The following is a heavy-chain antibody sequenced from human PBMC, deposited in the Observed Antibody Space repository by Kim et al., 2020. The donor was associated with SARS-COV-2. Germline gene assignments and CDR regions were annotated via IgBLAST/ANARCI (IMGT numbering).Heavy chain of an antibody. D-gene: IGHD3-22*01. CDR2: IYYSGST. CDR1: GGSISSYY. J-gene: IGHJ6*03. CDR3: ARAQGYDSSGYWLPGYYYYMDV. Sequence: SETLSLTCTVSGGSISSYYWSWIRQPPGKGLEWIGYIYYSGSTNYNPSLKSRVTISVDTSKNQFSLKLSSVTAADTAVYYCARAQGYDSSGYWLPGYYYYMDVWGKGTTVTVSS. V-gene: IGHV4-59*01.